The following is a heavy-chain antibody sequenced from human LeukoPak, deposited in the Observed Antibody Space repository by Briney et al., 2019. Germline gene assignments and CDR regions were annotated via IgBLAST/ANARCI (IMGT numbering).Heavy chain of an antibody. CDR2: IIPIFGTA. CDR1: GGTFSSYA. Sequence: GASVKVSCKASGGTFSSYAISWVRQAPGQELEWMGGIIPIFGTANYAQKFQGRVTITADESTSTAYMELSSLRSEDTAVYYCARDAGGCSSTSCYTDAFDIWGQGTMVTVSS. D-gene: IGHD2-2*02. V-gene: IGHV1-69*13. J-gene: IGHJ3*02. CDR3: ARDAGGCSSTSCYTDAFDI.